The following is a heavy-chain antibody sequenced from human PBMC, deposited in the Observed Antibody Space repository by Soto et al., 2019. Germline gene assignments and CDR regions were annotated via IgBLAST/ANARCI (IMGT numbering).Heavy chain of an antibody. CDR1: GYSFTNYW. J-gene: IGHJ6*02. CDR2: IHPADSDT. Sequence: GESLKISCKASGYSFTNYWIGWVRQMPGKGLEWMGIIHPADSDTKYSPSFQGQVTISVDKFITTTYLQWSSLKASDTAMYYRAAHSGSFYYGVDVWGQGTSVTVSS. D-gene: IGHD1-26*01. V-gene: IGHV5-51*01. CDR3: AAHSGSFYYGVDV.